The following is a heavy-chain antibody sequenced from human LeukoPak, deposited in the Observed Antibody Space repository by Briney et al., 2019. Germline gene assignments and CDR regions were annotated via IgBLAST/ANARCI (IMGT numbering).Heavy chain of an antibody. Sequence: GGSLRLSCAASGFTLSNAWMTWVRQAPGKGLEWVGRIKSKSDGGTTDYAAPVKGRFTISRDNAKNSLYLQMNSLRAEDTAVYYCARLREIPVFGVVTKSTSYFDYWGQETLVTVSS. CDR2: IKSKSDGGTT. J-gene: IGHJ4*02. CDR3: ARLREIPVFGVVTKSTSYFDY. V-gene: IGHV3-15*01. D-gene: IGHD3-3*01. CDR1: GFTLSNAW.